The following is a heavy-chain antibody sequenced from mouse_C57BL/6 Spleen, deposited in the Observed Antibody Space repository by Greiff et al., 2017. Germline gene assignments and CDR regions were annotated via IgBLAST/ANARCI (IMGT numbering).Heavy chain of an antibody. Sequence: VQLVESGAELAKPGASVKLSCKASGYTFTSYWMHWVKQRPGQGLEWIGYINPSSGYTKYNQKFKDKATLTADKSSSTAYTQLSSLTYEDSAVYYCAREDSYCGSSSSFAYWGQGTLVTVSA. V-gene: IGHV1-7*01. J-gene: IGHJ3*01. CDR3: AREDSYCGSSSSFAY. D-gene: IGHD1-1*01. CDR1: GYTFTSYW. CDR2: INPSSGYT.